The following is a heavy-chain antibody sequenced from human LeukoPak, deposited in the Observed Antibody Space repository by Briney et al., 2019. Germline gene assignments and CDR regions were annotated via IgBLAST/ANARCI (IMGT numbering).Heavy chain of an antibody. J-gene: IGHJ4*02. CDR3: TRESGAFSPFGF. CDR1: GGSIMTTNW. D-gene: IGHD1-26*01. V-gene: IGHV4-4*03. Sequence: PETLSLTCDVSGGSIMTTNWWSWVRQPPNKGLEWIGEVHLSGATNYNPSLESRVTMSIDTSKNNLSLELTSVTAADTAMYYCTRESGAFSPFGFWGQGTLVTVSS. CDR2: VHLSGAT.